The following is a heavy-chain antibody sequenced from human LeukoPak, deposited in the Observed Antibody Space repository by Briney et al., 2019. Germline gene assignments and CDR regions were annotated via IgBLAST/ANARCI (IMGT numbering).Heavy chain of an antibody. D-gene: IGHD3-16*01. CDR3: AKDRFGLAMTGYWYFDL. J-gene: IGHJ2*01. CDR1: GFTFSSHA. CDR2: LSGSGGST. Sequence: PGGSLRLSCAASGFTFSSHAMNWVRQAPGKGLEWVSALSGSGGSTYYADSVKGRFIISRDNSNNTLYLQMNNLRAEDTAVYYCAKDRFGLAMTGYWYFDLWGRGTQVTVSS. V-gene: IGHV3-23*01.